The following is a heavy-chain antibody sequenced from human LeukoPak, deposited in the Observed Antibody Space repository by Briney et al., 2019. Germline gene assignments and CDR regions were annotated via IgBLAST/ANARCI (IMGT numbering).Heavy chain of an antibody. CDR3: ARLGLPNYDFWSGYYSNLDY. V-gene: IGHV1-69*06. Sequence: SVKVSCKASGGTFSSYAISWVRQAPGQGLEWMGGIIPIFGTANYAQKFQGRVTITADKSTSTAHMELSSLRSEDTAVYYCARLGLPNYDFWSGYYSNLDYWGQGTLVTVSS. J-gene: IGHJ4*02. CDR1: GGTFSSYA. CDR2: IIPIFGTA. D-gene: IGHD3-3*01.